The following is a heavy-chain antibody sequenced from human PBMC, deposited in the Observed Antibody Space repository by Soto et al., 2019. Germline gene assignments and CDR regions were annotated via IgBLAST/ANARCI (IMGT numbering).Heavy chain of an antibody. Sequence: QVHLVESGGGVVQPGRSLSLSCAASGFTFRNYGMHWIRRAPGNGLEWMAVISSDGRDQYYADSLRGRFTISRDHSKNTLYLQMTSMGAEDTAVYYGVKDVGWNYVADYWCQGALVTVSS. CDR3: VKDVGWNYVADY. D-gene: IGHD1-7*01. CDR1: GFTFRNYG. J-gene: IGHJ4*02. V-gene: IGHV3-30*18. CDR2: ISSDGRDQ.